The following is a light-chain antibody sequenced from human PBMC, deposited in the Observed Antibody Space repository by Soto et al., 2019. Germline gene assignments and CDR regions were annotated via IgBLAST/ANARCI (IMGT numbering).Light chain of an antibody. CDR3: AAWDDSLNGYV. Sequence: QSVLTQPHSVSEAPRQRVTISCSGSSSNIGNNAVNWYQQLPGKAPKLLIYYDDLLPSGVSDRFSGSKSGTSASLAISGLQSEDEADYSCAAWDDSLNGYVFGTGTKLTVL. CDR1: SSNIGNNA. CDR2: YDD. J-gene: IGLJ1*01. V-gene: IGLV1-36*01.